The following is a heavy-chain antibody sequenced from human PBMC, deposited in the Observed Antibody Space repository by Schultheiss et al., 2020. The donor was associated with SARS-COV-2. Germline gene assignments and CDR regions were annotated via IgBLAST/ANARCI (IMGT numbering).Heavy chain of an antibody. Sequence: GGSLRLSCAASGFTFSSYSMNWVRQTPGKGLEWVSYIDSSSSTIYYADSVKGRFTISRDNSKNTLYLQMNSLRAEDTAVYYCARDRDSYTNGMDVWGQGTTVTVSS. CDR3: ARDRDSYTNGMDV. V-gene: IGHV3-48*01. D-gene: IGHD2-2*02. CDR2: IDSSSSTI. CDR1: GFTFSSYS. J-gene: IGHJ6*02.